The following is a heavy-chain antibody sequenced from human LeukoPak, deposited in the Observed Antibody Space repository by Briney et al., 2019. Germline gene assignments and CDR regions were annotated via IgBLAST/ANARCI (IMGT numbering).Heavy chain of an antibody. J-gene: IGHJ4*02. CDR1: GYTFTSYG. V-gene: IGHV1-8*02. CDR2: MNPNSGNT. Sequence: GASVKVSCKASGYTFTSYGISWVRQAPGQGLEWMGWMNPNSGNTGYAQKFQGRVTMTRNTSVTTAYMELSSLRSEDTAVYYCARGRGGTYCGGDCYPDYWGQGTLVTVSS. CDR3: ARGRGGTYCGGDCYPDY. D-gene: IGHD2-21*02.